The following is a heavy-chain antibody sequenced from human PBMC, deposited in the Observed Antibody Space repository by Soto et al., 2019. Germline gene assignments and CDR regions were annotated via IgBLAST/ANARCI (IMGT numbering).Heavy chain of an antibody. V-gene: IGHV3-9*01. CDR2: ISWNSGTT. J-gene: IGHJ4*02. CDR1: GFTFDNYA. Sequence: VQLVESGGDLVQPGRSLRLSCAASGFTFDNYAMHWVRQVPGKAPEWVSGISWNSGTTGYADSVKGRFTISRDSARNSLYLQINSLRPEDTALYYCAKDVRDLWWGGGYYENWGQGTPVTVSS. D-gene: IGHD3-10*01. CDR3: AKDVRDLWWGGGYYEN.